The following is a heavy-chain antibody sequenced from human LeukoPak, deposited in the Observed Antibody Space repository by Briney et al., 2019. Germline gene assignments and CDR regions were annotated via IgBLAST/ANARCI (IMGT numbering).Heavy chain of an antibody. CDR2: IYSGGDT. J-gene: IGHJ4*02. CDR3: ARSPPASPFDY. V-gene: IGHV3-53*01. D-gene: IGHD2-2*01. CDR1: GFTFSSNY. Sequence: GGSLRLSCAASGFTFSSNYMSWVRQAPGKGLEWVSIIYSGGDTYYSDSVKGRFTISRDISKNTLYLQINILRAEDTAFYYCARSPPASPFDYWGQGTLVTVSS.